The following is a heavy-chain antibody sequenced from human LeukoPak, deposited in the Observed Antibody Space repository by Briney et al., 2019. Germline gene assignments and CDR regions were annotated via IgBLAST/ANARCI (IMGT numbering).Heavy chain of an antibody. J-gene: IGHJ4*02. V-gene: IGHV1-69*04. CDR1: GGTFSSYA. CDR2: IIPILGIA. D-gene: IGHD4-23*01. Sequence: ASVKVSCKASGGTFSSYAISWVRQAPGQGLEWMGRIIPILGIANYAQKFQGRVTITADKSTSTAYMELSSLRSEDTAVYYCARAVRYGGNSRAYYFDYWGQGTLVTVSS. CDR3: ARAVRYGGNSRAYYFDY.